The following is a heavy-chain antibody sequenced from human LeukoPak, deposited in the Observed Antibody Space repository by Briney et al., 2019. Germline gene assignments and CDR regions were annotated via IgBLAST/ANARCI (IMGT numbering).Heavy chain of an antibody. D-gene: IGHD2-15*01. J-gene: IGHJ3*02. CDR3: ARGRYCSDDTCSGGDAFDI. CDR2: IYTRGST. Sequence: SETLSLTCTVSGGSINNYYWSWIRQPAGKGLEWIGRIYTRGSTNYNPSLKSRVTMSVDTSKNQFSLKLSSVTAADTAVYYCARGRYCSDDTCSGGDAFDIWGQGTMVSVSS. V-gene: IGHV4-4*07. CDR1: GGSINNYY.